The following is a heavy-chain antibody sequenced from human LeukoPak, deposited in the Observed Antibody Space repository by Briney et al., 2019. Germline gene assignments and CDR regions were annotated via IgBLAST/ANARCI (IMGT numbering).Heavy chain of an antibody. Sequence: SGPTLVNPTETLTLTCTVSGFSLSNARMGVSWIRQRPGKALEWLTHIFTNDEKSYSTSLKSRLTTSEDTSKSQVVLTMTNMDPVDTATYYCARIRGTMVLWFDPGGRETLVTVSS. CDR3: ARIRGTMVLWFDP. D-gene: IGHD4/OR15-4a*01. V-gene: IGHV2-26*02. CDR2: IFTNDEK. CDR1: GFSLSNARMG. J-gene: IGHJ5*02.